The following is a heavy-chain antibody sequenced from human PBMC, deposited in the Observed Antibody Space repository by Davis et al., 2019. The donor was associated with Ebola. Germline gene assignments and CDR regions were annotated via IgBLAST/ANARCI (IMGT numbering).Heavy chain of an antibody. D-gene: IGHD2-2*01. CDR2: IGTAGAT. Sequence: GESLKISCAASGFTLSRYDMHWAPQATGKGLEGVPSIGTAGATYYPGSVKGRFTISRENAKNSLYLQMNSLRAEDTAVYYCARGAQLLSFDPWGQGTLVTVSS. CDR1: GFTLSRYD. J-gene: IGHJ5*02. CDR3: ARGAQLLSFDP. V-gene: IGHV3-13*01.